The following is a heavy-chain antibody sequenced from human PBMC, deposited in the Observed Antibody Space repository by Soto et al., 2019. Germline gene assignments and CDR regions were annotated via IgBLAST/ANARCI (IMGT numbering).Heavy chain of an antibody. CDR1: GFTFTSSA. V-gene: IGHV1-58*01. Sequence: GGPVKVSCKASGFTFTSSAVQWVRQARGQRLEWIGWIVVGSGNTNYAQKFQERVTITRDMSTSTAYMELSSLRSEDTAVYYCAAVPNVVIRYSSSWYRGSNYYYYYGMDVWGQGTTVTVSS. CDR2: IVVGSGNT. D-gene: IGHD6-13*01. CDR3: AAVPNVVIRYSSSWYRGSNYYYYYGMDV. J-gene: IGHJ6*02.